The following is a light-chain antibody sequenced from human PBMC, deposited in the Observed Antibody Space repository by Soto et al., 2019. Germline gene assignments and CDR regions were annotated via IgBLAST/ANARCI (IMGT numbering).Light chain of an antibody. V-gene: IGLV2-23*02. CDR1: SSDVGSYNL. J-gene: IGLJ3*02. Sequence: QSVLTQPASVSGSPGQSITISCTGTSSDVGSYNLVSWYQQHPGKAPKVMIYEVSNRPSGVSNRFSGSKSGNTASLTISGFQADDEADYYCCSYAGSSTWVFGGGTQLTVL. CDR2: EVS. CDR3: CSYAGSSTWV.